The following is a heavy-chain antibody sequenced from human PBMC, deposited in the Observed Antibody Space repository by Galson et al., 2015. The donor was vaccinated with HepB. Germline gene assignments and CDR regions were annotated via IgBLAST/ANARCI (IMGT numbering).Heavy chain of an antibody. CDR1: GFTFSSYG. J-gene: IGHJ6*02. Sequence: SLRLSCAASGFTFSSYGMHWVRQAPGKGLEWVAVISSEGRHKYYADSVKGRFTISRDNSKNSLYLQMNRLRAEDTAVYYCAKGFRSRVMHVWGQGTTVTVFS. CDR3: AKGFRSRVMHV. CDR2: ISSEGRHK. V-gene: IGHV3-30*18. D-gene: IGHD3-3*01.